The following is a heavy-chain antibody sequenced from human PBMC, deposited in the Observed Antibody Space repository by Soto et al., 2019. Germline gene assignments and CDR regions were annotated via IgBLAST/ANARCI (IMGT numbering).Heavy chain of an antibody. CDR2: INPSGGST. D-gene: IGHD5-12*01. J-gene: IGHJ6*03. V-gene: IGHV1-46*03. CDR1: GYTFTSYY. Sequence: ASVKVSCKASGYTFTSYYMHWVRQAPGQGLEWMGIINPSGGSTSYAQKFQGRVTMARDTSTSTVYMELSSLRSEDTAVYYCASSATSYYMDVWGKGTTVTVSS. CDR3: ASSATSYYMDV.